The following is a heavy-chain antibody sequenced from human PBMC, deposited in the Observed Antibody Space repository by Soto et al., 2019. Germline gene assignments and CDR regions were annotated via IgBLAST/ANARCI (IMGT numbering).Heavy chain of an antibody. CDR3: AKDHGMDV. J-gene: IGHJ6*02. V-gene: IGHV3-23*01. CDR1: GFTFSDYA. CDR2: ISGSGGST. Sequence: LRLSCVASGFTFSDYAMAWVRQSPGKGLEWVSSISGSGGSTYYADSVKGRFTISRDNSKYTVFLQMNSLRAEDTAVYYCAKDHGMDVWGQGATVTVSS.